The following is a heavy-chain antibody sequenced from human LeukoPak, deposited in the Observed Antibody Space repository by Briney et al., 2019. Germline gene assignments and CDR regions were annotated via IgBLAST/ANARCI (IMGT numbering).Heavy chain of an antibody. CDR1: DDSISSTNW. J-gene: IGHJ4*02. V-gene: IGHV4-4*02. CDR3: ARGLVTTGRSSFDN. CDR2: IYHTGST. D-gene: IGHD4-17*01. Sequence: SETLSLTCAVSDDSISSTNWWHWVRQPPGKGLEWIGEIYHTGSTNNNPSLTSRVTTSVDKSKNQFSLKLSSVTAADTAVYYCARGLVTTGRSSFDNWGQGTLVTVSS.